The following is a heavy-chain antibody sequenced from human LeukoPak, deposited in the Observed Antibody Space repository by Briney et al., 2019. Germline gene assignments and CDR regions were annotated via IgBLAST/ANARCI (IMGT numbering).Heavy chain of an antibody. D-gene: IGHD3-22*01. CDR3: AKGSSDYSGGFDS. CDR1: GFTFSTYA. J-gene: IGHJ4*02. CDR2: ISGSGGVT. V-gene: IGHV3-23*01. Sequence: GGSLRLSCAASGFTFSTYAVSWVRQAPGKGLEWVSSISGSGGVTFYADPVKGRFTISRDNSKNTLYLQMNSLRAEDTAIYYCAKGSSDYSGGFDSWGQGTLVTVSS.